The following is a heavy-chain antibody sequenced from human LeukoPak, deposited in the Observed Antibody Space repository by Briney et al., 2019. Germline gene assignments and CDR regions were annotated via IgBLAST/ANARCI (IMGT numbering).Heavy chain of an antibody. CDR1: GGSISSRSYS. V-gene: IGHV4-39*07. D-gene: IGHD2-8*01. CDR3: ARSLIDPTDPYYYYYGMDV. Sequence: SETLSLTCTVSGGSISSRSYSWGWIRQPPGKGLEWIGSIYYSGSTYYNPSLKSRVTISVDTSKNQFSLKLSSVTAADTAVYYCARSLIDPTDPYYYYYGMDVWGQGTTVTVSS. CDR2: IYYSGST. J-gene: IGHJ6*02.